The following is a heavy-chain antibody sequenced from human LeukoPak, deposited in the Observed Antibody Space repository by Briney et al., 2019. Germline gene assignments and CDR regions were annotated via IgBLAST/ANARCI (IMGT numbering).Heavy chain of an antibody. D-gene: IGHD2-15*01. CDR2: ISGSGGST. CDR3: AKIYCSGGSCSDY. Sequence: GGSLRLSCAASGFTFSSYAMSWVRQAPGKGLEWVSAISGSGGSTYYADSMKGRFTISRDNSKNTLYLQMNSLRAEDTAVYYCAKIYCSGGSCSDYWGQGTLVTVSS. CDR1: GFTFSSYA. J-gene: IGHJ4*02. V-gene: IGHV3-23*01.